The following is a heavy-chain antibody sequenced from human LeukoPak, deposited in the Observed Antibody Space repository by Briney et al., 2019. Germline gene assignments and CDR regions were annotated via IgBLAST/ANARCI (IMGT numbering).Heavy chain of an antibody. V-gene: IGHV3-23*01. CDR3: VKGRGGNPRYYFDQ. Sequence: PGASLKLSSEVSGYTIYNFGMSWVRQAPGKGLEWVSRINGGSGIIHYADSVKGRFTISRDKSTLSLQMDSLGAEDTAVYFCVKGRGGNPRYYFDQWGQGTLVTVSS. CDR1: GYTIYNFG. CDR2: INGGSGII. D-gene: IGHD2-15*01. J-gene: IGHJ4*02.